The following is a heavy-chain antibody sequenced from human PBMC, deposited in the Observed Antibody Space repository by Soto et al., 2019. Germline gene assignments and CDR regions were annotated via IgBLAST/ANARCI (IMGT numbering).Heavy chain of an antibody. CDR2: ISSSSSYI. CDR1: GFTFSSYS. J-gene: IGHJ5*02. Sequence: GGSLRLSCAASGFTFSSYSMNWVRQAPGKGLEWVSSISSSSSYIYYADSVKGRFTISRDNAKNSLYLQMNSLRAEDTAVYYCARDRRTYYYDSSGYYYRYNWFDPWGQGTLVTVSS. D-gene: IGHD3-22*01. V-gene: IGHV3-21*01. CDR3: ARDRRTYYYDSSGYYYRYNWFDP.